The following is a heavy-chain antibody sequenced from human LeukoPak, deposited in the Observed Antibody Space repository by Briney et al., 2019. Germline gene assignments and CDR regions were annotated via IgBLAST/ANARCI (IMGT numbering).Heavy chain of an antibody. CDR1: GGSFSGYY. Sequence: PSETLSLTCAVYGGSFSGYYWSWIRQPPGKGLEWIGEINHSGSTNYNPSLKSRVTISVDTSKNQFSLKLSPVTAADTAVYYCARGLIVGATPFDYWGQGTLVTVSS. CDR2: INHSGST. D-gene: IGHD1-26*01. J-gene: IGHJ4*02. CDR3: ARGLIVGATPFDY. V-gene: IGHV4-34*01.